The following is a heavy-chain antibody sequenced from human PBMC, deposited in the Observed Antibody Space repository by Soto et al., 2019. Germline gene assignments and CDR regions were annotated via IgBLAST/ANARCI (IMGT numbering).Heavy chain of an antibody. D-gene: IGHD3-10*01. CDR2: IIPILGIA. J-gene: IGHJ3*02. Sequence: QVQLVQSGAEVKKPGSSVKVSCKASGGTFSSYTISWVRQAPGQGLEWMGRIIPILGIANYAQKFQGRVTITADKSTSTAYMELSSLRSEDTAVYYCARVMGWFGELRAWHAFDIWGQGTMVTVSS. V-gene: IGHV1-69*02. CDR1: GGTFSSYT. CDR3: ARVMGWFGELRAWHAFDI.